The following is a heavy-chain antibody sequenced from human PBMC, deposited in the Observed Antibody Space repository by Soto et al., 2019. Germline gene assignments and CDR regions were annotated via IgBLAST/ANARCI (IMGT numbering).Heavy chain of an antibody. CDR2: IIPIFDTA. CDR3: ARDRGPSSGYYPYWFDP. D-gene: IGHD3-22*01. CDR1: GGTFSSYA. V-gene: IGHV1-69*13. J-gene: IGHJ5*02. Sequence: SVKVSCKASGGTFSSYAISWVRQAPGQGLEWMGEIIPIFDTANYAQKFQGRVTITADESTSTAYMELSSLRSEDTAVYYCARDRGPSSGYYPYWFDPWGQGTLVTVPS.